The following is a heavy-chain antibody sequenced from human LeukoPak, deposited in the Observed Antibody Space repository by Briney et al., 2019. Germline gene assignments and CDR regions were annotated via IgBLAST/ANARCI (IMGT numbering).Heavy chain of an antibody. D-gene: IGHD2-15*01. CDR2: IYYSGST. CDR1: GGSISSHY. J-gene: IGHJ3*02. V-gene: IGHV4-59*11. CDR3: ARDGRHDAFDI. Sequence: SETPSLTCTVSGGSISSHYWSWIRQPPGKGLEWIGYIYYSGSTNYNPSLKSRVTISVDTSKNQFSLKLSSVTAADTAVYYCARDGRHDAFDIWGQGTMVTVSS.